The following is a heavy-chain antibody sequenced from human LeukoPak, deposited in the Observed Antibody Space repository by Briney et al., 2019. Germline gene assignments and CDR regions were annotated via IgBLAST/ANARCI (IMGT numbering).Heavy chain of an antibody. CDR1: GGSFSGYY. J-gene: IGHJ6*02. CDR2: INHSGST. V-gene: IGHV4-34*01. Sequence: SETLSLTCAVYGGSFSGYYWSWIRQPPGKGLEWIGEINHSGSTNYNPSLKSRVTISVDTSKNQFSLKLSSVTAADTAVYYCARGTILTYYYYYYGMDVWGQGTTVTVSS. D-gene: IGHD3-3*01. CDR3: ARGTILTYYYYYYGMDV.